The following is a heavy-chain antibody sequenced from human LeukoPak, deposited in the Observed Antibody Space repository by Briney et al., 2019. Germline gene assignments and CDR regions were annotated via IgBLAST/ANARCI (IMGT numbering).Heavy chain of an antibody. D-gene: IGHD2-2*01. CDR2: IYYSGST. J-gene: IGHJ4*02. CDR1: GGSISSYY. V-gene: IGHV4-59*05. CDR3: ARGGVVPAAGPDY. Sequence: SETLSLTCTVSGGSISSYYWSWIRQPPGKGLEWIGSIYYSGSTYYNPSLKSRVTISVDTSKNQFSLKLSSVTAADTAVYYCARGGVVPAAGPDYWGQGTLVTVSS.